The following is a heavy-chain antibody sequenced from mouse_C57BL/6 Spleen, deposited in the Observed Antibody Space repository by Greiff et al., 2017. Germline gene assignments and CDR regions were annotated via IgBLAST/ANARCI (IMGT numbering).Heavy chain of an antibody. D-gene: IGHD2-4*01. CDR3: ARVYDYDEGFDY. J-gene: IGHJ2*01. CDR1: GFNIKNTD. CDR2: IDPANGTA. V-gene: IGHV14-3*01. Sequence: VQLQQSVAELVRPGASVKLSCTASGFNIKNTDMHWVKQRPEQGLEWIGRIDPANGTAKYAPKFQGKATITADTSSNTAYLQLSSLTSEDTAIYYCARVYDYDEGFDYWGQGTTLTVSS.